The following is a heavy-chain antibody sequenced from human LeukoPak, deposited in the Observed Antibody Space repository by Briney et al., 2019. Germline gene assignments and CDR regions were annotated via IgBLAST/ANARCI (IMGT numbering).Heavy chain of an antibody. D-gene: IGHD6-13*01. CDR2: IYHSGST. CDR1: GYSISSGYY. V-gene: IGHV4-38-2*02. CDR3: ARGRRQLVRSWGY. J-gene: IGHJ4*02. Sequence: SETLSLTCTVSGYSISSGYYWGWIRQPPGKGLEWIGSIYHSGSTYYNPSLKSRVTISVDTSKNQFSLKLTSVTAADTAVYYCARGRRQLVRSWGYWGQGTPVTVSS.